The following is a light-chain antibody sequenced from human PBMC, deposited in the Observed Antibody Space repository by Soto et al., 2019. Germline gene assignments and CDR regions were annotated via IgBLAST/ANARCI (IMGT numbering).Light chain of an antibody. Sequence: EILFTQSPGTLSLSPGERATLSCRASQTVSSSLAWYQQKPGQAPRLLIYEASNRDTGIPARFSGSGSGADFTLTISSLEPEDFALYYCQQHINWPLTFGGGTKVDIK. J-gene: IGKJ4*01. CDR3: QQHINWPLT. V-gene: IGKV3-11*01. CDR1: QTVSSS. CDR2: EAS.